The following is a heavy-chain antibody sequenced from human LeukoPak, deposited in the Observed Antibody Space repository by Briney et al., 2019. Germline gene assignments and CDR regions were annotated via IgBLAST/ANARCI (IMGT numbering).Heavy chain of an antibody. D-gene: IGHD3-22*01. V-gene: IGHV1-2*02. CDR1: GYTFTGYY. Sequence: ASVKVSCKASGYTFTGYYMHWVRQAPGQGLEWMGWINPNSGSTNYAQKFQGRVTMTRDTSISTAYMELSRLRSDDTAVYYCARVERGYDYYDSSGYYGQLVDYWGQGTLVTVSS. CDR3: ARVERGYDYYDSSGYYGQLVDY. J-gene: IGHJ4*02. CDR2: INPNSGST.